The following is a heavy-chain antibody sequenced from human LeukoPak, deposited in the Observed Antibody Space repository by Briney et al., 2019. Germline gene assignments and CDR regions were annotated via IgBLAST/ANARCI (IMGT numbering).Heavy chain of an antibody. CDR1: GGSISSYY. J-gene: IGHJ4*02. V-gene: IGHV4-59*01. D-gene: IGHD4-23*01. Sequence: SETLSLTCTVSGGSISSYYWSWIRQPPGKGLEWIGYIYYSGTTNYNPSLRSRVTISVDMSKNQFSLKLSSVTAADTAVYYCAHNGGESGNCGWFDYWGQGTLVTVSS. CDR3: AHNGGESGNCGWFDY. CDR2: IYYSGTT.